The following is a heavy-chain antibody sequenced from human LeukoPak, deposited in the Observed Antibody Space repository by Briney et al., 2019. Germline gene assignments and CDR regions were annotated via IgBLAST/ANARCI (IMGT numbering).Heavy chain of an antibody. CDR2: INPNSGGT. J-gene: IGHJ5*02. CDR3: AGDRRYPGDWFDP. Sequence: GESLKVSCKASGYTFSAYYIHWVRQAPGQGLEWMGWINPNSGGTDSAQKFQGRVTMTRDTSISTAYMELSSLTSDDTAVYFCAGDRRYPGDWFDPWGQGTLVTVSS. D-gene: IGHD1-1*01. V-gene: IGHV1-2*02. CDR1: GYTFSAYY.